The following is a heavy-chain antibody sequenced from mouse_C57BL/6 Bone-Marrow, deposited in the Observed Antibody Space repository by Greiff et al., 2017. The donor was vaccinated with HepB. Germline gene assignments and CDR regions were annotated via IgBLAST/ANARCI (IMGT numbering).Heavy chain of an antibody. CDR1: GYAFSSSW. V-gene: IGHV1-82*01. CDR2: IYPGDGDT. J-gene: IGHJ4*01. CDR3: ARPGRRDYYAMDY. Sequence: VQLVESGPELVKPGASVKISCKASGYAFSSSWMNWVKQRPGKGLEWIGRIYPGDGDTNYNGKFKGKATLTADKSSSTAYMQLSSLTSEDSAVYFCARPGRRDYYAMDYWGQGTSVTVSS.